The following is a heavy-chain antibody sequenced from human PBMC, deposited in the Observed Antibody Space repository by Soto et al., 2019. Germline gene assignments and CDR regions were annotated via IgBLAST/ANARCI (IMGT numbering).Heavy chain of an antibody. D-gene: IGHD6-19*01. CDR3: ARASASGHTSSGWYLH. J-gene: IGHJ4*02. CDR2: ISAYNGNT. CDR1: GYTFTSYG. V-gene: IGHV1-18*01. Sequence: QVQLVQSGAEVTKPGASVKVSCKASGYTFTSYGISWVQQAPGQGLEGMGWISAYNGNTNYAQKLQGRVTMTTDTSTSTAYMELRSLRSDDTAVYYCARASASGHTSSGWYLHWGQGTLVTVSS.